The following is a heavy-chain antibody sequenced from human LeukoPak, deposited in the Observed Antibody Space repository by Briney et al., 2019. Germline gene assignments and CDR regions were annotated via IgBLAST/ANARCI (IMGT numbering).Heavy chain of an antibody. CDR3: ARESPLGTDY. V-gene: IGHV4-61*02. CDR1: GGSISSGSYY. J-gene: IGHJ4*02. D-gene: IGHD1-1*01. Sequence: PSETLSLTCAVSGGSISSGSYYWSWIRQPAGKGLEWIGRIYTSGSTNYNPSLKSRVTISVDTSKNQFSLKLSSVTAADTAVYYCARESPLGTDYWGQGTLVTVSS. CDR2: IYTSGST.